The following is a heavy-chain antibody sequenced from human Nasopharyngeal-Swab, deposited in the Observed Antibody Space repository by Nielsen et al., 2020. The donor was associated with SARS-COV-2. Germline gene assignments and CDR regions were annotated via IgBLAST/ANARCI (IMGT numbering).Heavy chain of an antibody. J-gene: IGHJ5*02. CDR1: GFTFTNYW. CDR2: INQDGSEI. D-gene: IGHD1-14*01. Sequence: GGSLRLSCSASGFTFTNYWMTWVRQAPGKGLEWVANINQDGSEILYLDFVKGRFTISRDNAKNSLHLQMNSLRPDDTAVYYCARPIHTTRPYWFDPWGQGALVTVSS. CDR3: ARPIHTTRPYWFDP. V-gene: IGHV3-7*03.